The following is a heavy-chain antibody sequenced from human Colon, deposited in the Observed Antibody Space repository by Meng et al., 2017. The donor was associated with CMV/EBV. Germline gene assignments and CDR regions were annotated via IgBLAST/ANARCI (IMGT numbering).Heavy chain of an antibody. D-gene: IGHD6-25*01. CDR2: INWNSAAI. Sequence: GGSLRLACAASGFTFDDYGMHWVRQPPEKGLEWVSGINWNSAAIAYADSVKGRFTISRDNAKYSLYLQMSSLRPEDKALDYCARMAARSPLAALDVWGQGTMVTVSS. CDR1: GFTFDDYG. J-gene: IGHJ3*01. V-gene: IGHV3-9*01. CDR3: ARMAARSPLAALDV.